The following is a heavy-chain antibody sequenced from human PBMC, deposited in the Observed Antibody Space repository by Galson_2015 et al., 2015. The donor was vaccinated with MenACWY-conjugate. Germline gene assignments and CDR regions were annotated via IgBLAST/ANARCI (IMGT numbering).Heavy chain of an antibody. J-gene: IGHJ6*02. Sequence: SLRLSCAASGFTSSSYSMNWVRQAPGKGLEWVSYISSSSSTIYYADSVKGRFTISRDNAKNSLYLQMNSLRAENTAVYYCARGEAVAGYYGMDVWGQGTTVTVSS. CDR1: GFTSSSYS. D-gene: IGHD6-19*01. CDR2: ISSSSSTI. CDR3: ARGEAVAGYYGMDV. V-gene: IGHV3-48*04.